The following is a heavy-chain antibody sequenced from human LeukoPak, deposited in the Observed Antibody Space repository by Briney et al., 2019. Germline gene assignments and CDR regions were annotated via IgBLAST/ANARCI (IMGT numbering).Heavy chain of an antibody. J-gene: IGHJ4*02. CDR1: GFTFNSYA. V-gene: IGHV3-23*01. CDR2: ISGSGGST. Sequence: GGSLRLSCAASGFTFNSYAMSWVRQAPGKGLEWVSGISGSGGSTYYADSVKGRFTISRDKSKNTLYLQMNSLRAEDTAVYYCAKGGYYGSGSYYPVYWGQGTLVTVSP. D-gene: IGHD3-10*01. CDR3: AKGGYYGSGSYYPVY.